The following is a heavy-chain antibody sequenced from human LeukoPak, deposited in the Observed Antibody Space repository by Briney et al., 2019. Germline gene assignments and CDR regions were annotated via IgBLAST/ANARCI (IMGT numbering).Heavy chain of an antibody. CDR1: GFTFSSYG. Sequence: PGRSLRLSCAASGFTFSSYGMHWVRQAPGKGLEWVAVISYDGSNKYYADSVKGRFIISRDNSKNTLYLQMNSLRAEDTAVYYCAKVYSYGYGFFDYWGQGTLVTVSS. CDR3: AKVYSYGYGFFDY. J-gene: IGHJ4*02. V-gene: IGHV3-30*18. D-gene: IGHD5-18*01. CDR2: ISYDGSNK.